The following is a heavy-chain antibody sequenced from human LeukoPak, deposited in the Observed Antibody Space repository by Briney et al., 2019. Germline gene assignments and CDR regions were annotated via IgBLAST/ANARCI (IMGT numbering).Heavy chain of an antibody. CDR2: IKSKTDGGTT. D-gene: IGHD3-22*01. V-gene: IGHV3-15*01. Sequence: PGGSLRLSCAASGFTFSSYWMSWVRQAPGKGLEWVGRIKSKTDGGTTDYAAPVKGRFTISRDDSKNTLYLQMNSLKTEDTAVYYCPTGVGSSGSSFDYGGQGTLATVPS. CDR3: PTGVGSSGSSFDY. CDR1: GFTFSSYW. J-gene: IGHJ4*02.